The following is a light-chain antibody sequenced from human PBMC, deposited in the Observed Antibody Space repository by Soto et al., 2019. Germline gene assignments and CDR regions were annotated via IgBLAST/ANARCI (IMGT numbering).Light chain of an antibody. Sequence: EIVLTQSPATLSLSPGERATLSCRASQSVSSYLAWYQQKPGQAPRLLIYDASNRATGIPARFSGSRSGTDFPLTISSVEPEDSAVYSCQQRSNWPYTFGQGTKLEIK. CDR3: QQRSNWPYT. CDR1: QSVSSY. J-gene: IGKJ2*01. V-gene: IGKV3-11*01. CDR2: DAS.